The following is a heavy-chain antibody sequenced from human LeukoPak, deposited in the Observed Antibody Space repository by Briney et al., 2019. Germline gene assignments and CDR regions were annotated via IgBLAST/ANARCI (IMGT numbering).Heavy chain of an antibody. D-gene: IGHD3-9*01. CDR1: GFIFRNYA. CDR3: AKWGDYDILTGYYVSDF. V-gene: IGHV3-23*01. Sequence: GSLRLSCAASGFIFRNYAMSWVRQAPGKGLEWVSAITGSGDTTYYADSVKGRFTISRDNSKNTLYVEMNTLRAEDTAVYYCAKWGDYDILTGYYVSDFWGQGTLVTVSS. J-gene: IGHJ4*02. CDR2: ITGSGDTT.